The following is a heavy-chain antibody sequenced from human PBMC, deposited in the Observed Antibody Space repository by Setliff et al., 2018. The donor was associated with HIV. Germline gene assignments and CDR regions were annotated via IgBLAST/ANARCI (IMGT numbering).Heavy chain of an antibody. V-gene: IGHV1-69*02. CDR1: RSTFNSHT. D-gene: IGHD3-3*01. CDR3: VRGVQSPPHYSYYYMDV. CDR2: IIPILGIA. Sequence: SVKVSCKASRSTFNSHTINWVRQAPGQGLDWMGRIIPILGIANYAQRFQGKVTITADKSTSTAYMELTSLRFDDTAMYYCVRGVQSPPHYSYYYMDVWGEGTMVTVSS. J-gene: IGHJ6*03.